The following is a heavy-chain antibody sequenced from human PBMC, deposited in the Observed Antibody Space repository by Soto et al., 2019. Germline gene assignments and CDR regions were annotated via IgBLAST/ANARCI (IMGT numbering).Heavy chain of an antibody. V-gene: IGHV3-7*01. CDR3: ARDQGREILASAFDF. Sequence: EEQLVESGGGLVQPGESLRLSCAASGFSFTSHWMSWVRQAPGKGLEWVATIKRDGSASYYLGSVKGRFTISRDNANDSLFLEMTSLRAEDTAVYYCARDQGREILASAFDFWGQGTKVTVSS. J-gene: IGHJ3*01. CDR2: IKRDGSAS. D-gene: IGHD5-12*01. CDR1: GFSFTSHW.